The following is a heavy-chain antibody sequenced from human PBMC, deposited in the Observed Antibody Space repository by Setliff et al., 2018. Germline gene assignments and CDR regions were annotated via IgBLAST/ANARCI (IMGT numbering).Heavy chain of an antibody. CDR2: ISSGST. CDR3: ARALPGEIFGVVISFDY. D-gene: IGHD3-3*01. V-gene: IGHV4-4*08. Sequence: PSETLSLTCTVSGGSISVYYWTWFRQPPGKGLEWIGYISSGSTNYNPSLKSRVTISVDTSKNQFSLKLSSVTAADTAVYYCARALPGEIFGVVISFDYWGQGTLVTVSS. J-gene: IGHJ4*02. CDR1: GGSISVYY.